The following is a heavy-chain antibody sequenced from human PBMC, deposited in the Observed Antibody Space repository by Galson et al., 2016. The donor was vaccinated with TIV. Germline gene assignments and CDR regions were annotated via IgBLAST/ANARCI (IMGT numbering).Heavy chain of an antibody. J-gene: IGHJ4*02. Sequence: SVKVSCKASEGKFSSFAISWVRQAPGQGLEWMGGITGMFGTAKYAQKFQGRLTITTDELTSSAYMEWSSLRSEDTAVYYCARGNYYYETTFDYWGQGTLVTVSS. V-gene: IGHV1-69*05. D-gene: IGHD3-22*01. CDR1: EGKFSSFA. CDR2: ITGMFGTA. CDR3: ARGNYYYETTFDY.